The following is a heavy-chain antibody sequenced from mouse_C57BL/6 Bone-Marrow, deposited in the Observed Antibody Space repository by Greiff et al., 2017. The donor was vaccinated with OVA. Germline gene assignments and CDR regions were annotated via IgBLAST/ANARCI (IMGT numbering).Heavy chain of an antibody. CDR1: GYSITSGYD. Sequence: EVKLQESGPGMVKPSQSLSLTCTVTGYSITSGYDWHWIRHFPGNKLEWMGYISYSGSTNYNPSLKSRISITHDTSKNHFFLKLNSVTTEDTATYYCARGGTEDFDYWGQGTTLTVSS. D-gene: IGHD3-3*01. CDR3: ARGGTEDFDY. J-gene: IGHJ2*01. V-gene: IGHV3-1*01. CDR2: ISYSGST.